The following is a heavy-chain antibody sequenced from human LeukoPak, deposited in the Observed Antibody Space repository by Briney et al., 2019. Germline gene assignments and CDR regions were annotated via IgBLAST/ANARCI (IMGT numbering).Heavy chain of an antibody. V-gene: IGHV3-23*01. Sequence: GGPLRLSCTASGFTFNNYAMSWVRQAPGKGLEWVSSINGRGGVIYYADSVKGRFTISRDNSKNTLYLQMNNLGAGDTAVYYCAKDPRLNTMEVFEYWGQGTPVTVSS. CDR3: AKDPRLNTMEVFEY. CDR2: INGRGGVI. J-gene: IGHJ4*02. D-gene: IGHD3-3*01. CDR1: GFTFNNYA.